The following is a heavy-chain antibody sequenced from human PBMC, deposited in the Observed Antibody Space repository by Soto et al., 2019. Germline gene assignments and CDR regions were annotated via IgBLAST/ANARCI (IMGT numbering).Heavy chain of an antibody. Sequence: ASVKVSCKASGYTFTSYGISWVRQAPGQGLEWMGWISAYNGNTNYAQKLQGRVTMTTDTSTSTAYMELRSLRSDDTAVYYCARARHDYGDYGPYWYFDLWGRGTLVTVSS. J-gene: IGHJ2*01. CDR1: GYTFTSYG. D-gene: IGHD4-17*01. V-gene: IGHV1-18*01. CDR2: ISAYNGNT. CDR3: ARARHDYGDYGPYWYFDL.